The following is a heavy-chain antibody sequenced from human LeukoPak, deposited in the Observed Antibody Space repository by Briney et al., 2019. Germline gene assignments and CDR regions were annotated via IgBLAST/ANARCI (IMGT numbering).Heavy chain of an antibody. CDR3: ARGYNWNRDWYFDL. D-gene: IGHD1-20*01. CDR2: IYYSGST. CDR1: GGSISSGGYY. Sequence: SETLSVTCTVSGGSISSGGYYWSWIRQHPGKGLEWIGYIYYSGSTYYNPSLKSRVTISADTSKNQFSLKLSSVTAADTAVYYCARGYNWNRDWYFDLWGRGTLVTVSS. V-gene: IGHV4-31*03. J-gene: IGHJ2*01.